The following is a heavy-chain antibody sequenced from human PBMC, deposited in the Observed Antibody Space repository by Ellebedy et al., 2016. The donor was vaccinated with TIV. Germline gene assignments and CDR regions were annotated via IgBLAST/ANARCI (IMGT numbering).Heavy chain of an antibody. V-gene: IGHV1-18*04. CDR1: GYTFTGYY. D-gene: IGHD3-22*01. Sequence: ASVKVSCKASGYTFTGYYMHWVRQAPGQGLEWMGWISAYNGNTNYAQKLQGRVTMTTDTSTSTAYMELRSLRSDDTAVYYCARVDRYYDSSGYSYYYGMDVWGQGTTVTVSS. CDR2: ISAYNGNT. CDR3: ARVDRYYDSSGYSYYYGMDV. J-gene: IGHJ6*02.